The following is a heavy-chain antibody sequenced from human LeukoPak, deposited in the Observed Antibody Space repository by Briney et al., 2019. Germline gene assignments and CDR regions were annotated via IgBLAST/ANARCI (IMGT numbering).Heavy chain of an antibody. D-gene: IGHD6-13*01. CDR2: IYYSGST. Sequence: SETLSLTCTVSGGSISSSTFYWGWIRQPPGKGLEWIGTIYYSGSTFYNPSLKSRVTVSVDTSKNQFSLKLSSVTAADTAVYYCARGEASSSWYEKTMYNWFDPWGQGTLVTVSS. J-gene: IGHJ5*02. CDR3: ARGEASSSWYEKTMYNWFDP. V-gene: IGHV4-39*07. CDR1: GGSISSSTFY.